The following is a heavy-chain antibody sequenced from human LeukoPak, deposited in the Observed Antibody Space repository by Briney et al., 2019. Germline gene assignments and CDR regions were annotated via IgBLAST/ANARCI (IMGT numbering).Heavy chain of an antibody. V-gene: IGHV1-18*01. J-gene: IGHJ4*02. Sequence: ASVKVSCKASGYTFTSYGISWVRQAPGQGLEWMGWISAYNGNTNYAQKLQGRVTMTTDTSTGTAYMELRSLRSDDTAVYYCARSPYDFWSGYRCWGQGTLVAVSS. CDR1: GYTFTSYG. D-gene: IGHD3-3*01. CDR3: ARSPYDFWSGYRC. CDR2: ISAYNGNT.